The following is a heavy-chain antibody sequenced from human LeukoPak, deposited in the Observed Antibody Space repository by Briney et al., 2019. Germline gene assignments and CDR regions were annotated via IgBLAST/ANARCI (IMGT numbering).Heavy chain of an antibody. Sequence: PGGSLRLSCAASGFTFSSYAMSWVRQAPGKGLKWGSAISGSGGSTYYADSVKGRFTISRDNSKNTLYLQMNSLRAEDTAVYYCAKDRPGYYYDSSGIMGYWGQGTLVTVSS. V-gene: IGHV3-23*01. CDR3: AKDRPGYYYDSSGIMGY. D-gene: IGHD3-22*01. CDR2: ISGSGGST. CDR1: GFTFSSYA. J-gene: IGHJ4*02.